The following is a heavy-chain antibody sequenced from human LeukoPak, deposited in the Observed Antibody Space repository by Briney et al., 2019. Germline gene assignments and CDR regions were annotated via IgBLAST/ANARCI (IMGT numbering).Heavy chain of an antibody. CDR1: AFIFSGHW. Sequence: PGGSLRLSCEGSAFIFSGHWMNWARQAPGKGLEWVASINHNGNVNYYVDSVKGRFTISRDSAKNSLYLQMSNLRAEDTAVYFCARGGGLDVWGQGATVTVSS. CDR3: ARGGGLDV. D-gene: IGHD3-16*01. V-gene: IGHV3-7*03. J-gene: IGHJ6*02. CDR2: INHNGNVN.